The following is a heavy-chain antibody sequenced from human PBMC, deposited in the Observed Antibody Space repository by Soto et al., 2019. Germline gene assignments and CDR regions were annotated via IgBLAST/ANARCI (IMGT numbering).Heavy chain of an antibody. J-gene: IGHJ4*02. D-gene: IGHD2-2*01. CDR3: ARKGCNSAGCPPDFDY. V-gene: IGHV4-4*02. CDR2: IHHSGST. CDR1: GGSINSSDW. Sequence: QVLLQESGPGLVRPSETLSLTCAVSGGSINSSDWWSWVRQPPGKGLEWIGEIHHSGSTNYNPSLKPRSTVSLHKSKHHFSLTLTSVTAADTAVYYCARKGCNSAGCPPDFDYWGQGTLVTVSS.